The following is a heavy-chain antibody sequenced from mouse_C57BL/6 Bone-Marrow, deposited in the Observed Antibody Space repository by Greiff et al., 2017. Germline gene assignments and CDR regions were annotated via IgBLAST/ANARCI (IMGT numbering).Heavy chain of an antibody. D-gene: IGHD1-1*01. CDR2: ISYDGSN. CDR3: AIPSVITTVVATDY. CDR1: GYSITSGYY. V-gene: IGHV3-6*01. Sequence: VQLKESGPGLVKPSQSLSLTCSVTGYSITSGYYWNWIRQFPGNKLEWMGYISYDGSNNYNPSLKNRISITRDTSKNQFFLKLNSVTTEDTATYYCAIPSVITTVVATDYWGQGTTLTVSS. J-gene: IGHJ2*01.